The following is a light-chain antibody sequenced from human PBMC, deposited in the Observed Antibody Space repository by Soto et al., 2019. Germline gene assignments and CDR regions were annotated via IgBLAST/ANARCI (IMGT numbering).Light chain of an antibody. CDR2: TAS. CDR1: QSVSTF. CDR3: QQANSFPFT. Sequence: TQSPGTLSLSPGERATLSCRASQSVSTFLAWYQQKPGKAPKLLIYTASKLQSGVPSRFSGSGSGADFTLTISSLQPEDFATYYCQQANSFPFTFGPGTKVVMK. J-gene: IGKJ3*01. V-gene: IGKV1-12*01.